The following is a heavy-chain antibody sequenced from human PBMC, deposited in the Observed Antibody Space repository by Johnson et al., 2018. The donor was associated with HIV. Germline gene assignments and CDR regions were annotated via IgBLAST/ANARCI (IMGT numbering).Heavy chain of an antibody. CDR1: GFTFSSYA. J-gene: IGHJ3*02. CDR3: AKEGEYFYDSSGFDAFDI. D-gene: IGHD3-22*01. CDR2: ISYDGSNK. V-gene: IGHV3-30-3*01. Sequence: VQLVESGGGVVQPGRSLRLSCAASGFTFSSYAMHWVRQAPGKGLEWVAVISYDGSNKYYADSVKGRFTISRDNSKNTLYLQMNSLRAEDTAVYYCAKEGEYFYDSSGFDAFDIWGQGTMVTVSS.